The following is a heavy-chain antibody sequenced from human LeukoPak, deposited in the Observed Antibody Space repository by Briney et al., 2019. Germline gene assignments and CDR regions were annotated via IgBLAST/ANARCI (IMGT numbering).Heavy chain of an antibody. CDR2: INPNSGGT. CDR3: ARGWFGELFIDY. D-gene: IGHD3-10*01. Sequence: ASVKVPCKASGYTFTGYYMHWVRQAPGQGLEWMGWINPNSGGTNYAQKFQGRVTMTRDTFISTAYMELSRLRSDDTAVYYCARGWFGELFIDYWGQGTLVTVSS. CDR1: GYTFTGYY. J-gene: IGHJ4*02. V-gene: IGHV1-2*02.